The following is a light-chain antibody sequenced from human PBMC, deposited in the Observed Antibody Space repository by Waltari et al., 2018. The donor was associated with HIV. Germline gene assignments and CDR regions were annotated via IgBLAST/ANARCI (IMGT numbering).Light chain of an antibody. CDR3: QQYGRSSLT. Sequence: DRLTLSCRASRTTSSEYLAWYQQKPGQAPRLLIYGASRRATGIPDRFTGSGSGIDFTLTITRLEPEDFAVYYCQQYGRSSLTFGGGTKVEIK. J-gene: IGKJ4*01. V-gene: IGKV3-20*01. CDR1: RTTSSEY. CDR2: GAS.